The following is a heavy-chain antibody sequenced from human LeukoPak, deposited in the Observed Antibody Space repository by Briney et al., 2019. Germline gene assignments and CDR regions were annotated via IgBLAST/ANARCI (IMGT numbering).Heavy chain of an antibody. CDR3: AGRGVLWFGELFYYGMDV. V-gene: IGHV3-11*01. J-gene: IGHJ6*02. CDR2: ISSSGSTI. CDR1: GFTFSDYY. Sequence: KSGGSLRLSCSASGFTFSDYYMSWIRQAPGKGLEWVSYISSSGSTIYYADSVKGRFTISRDNAKNSLYLQMNSLRAEDTAVYYCAGRGVLWFGELFYYGMDVWGQGTTVAVSS. D-gene: IGHD3-10*01.